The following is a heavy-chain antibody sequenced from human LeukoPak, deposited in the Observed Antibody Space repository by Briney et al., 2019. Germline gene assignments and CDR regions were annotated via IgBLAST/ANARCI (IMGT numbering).Heavy chain of an antibody. CDR3: ARDLVYDSSGYCFDY. D-gene: IGHD3-22*01. CDR1: GFTFDDYG. Sequence: GGSLRLSCAASGFTFDDYGMSWVRQAPGKGLEWVANIKQDGSEKYYVDSVKGRFTISRDNAKNSLYLQMNSLRAEDTAVYYCARDLVYDSSGYCFDYWGQGTLVTVSS. J-gene: IGHJ4*02. V-gene: IGHV3-7*01. CDR2: IKQDGSEK.